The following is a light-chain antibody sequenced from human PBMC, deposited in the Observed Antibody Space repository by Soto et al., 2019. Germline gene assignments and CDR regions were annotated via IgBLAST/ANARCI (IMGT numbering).Light chain of an antibody. CDR3: QQYHSYLYT. CDR2: DAS. CDR1: QSISSW. Sequence: DIQMTQSPSTLSASVGDRVIITCRASQSISSWLAWDQQKPGKAPKLLIYDASSFESGVPSRFNGSGSGTEFTLTISSLQPDDFATYYCQQYHSYLYTFGQGTKLEIK. J-gene: IGKJ2*01. V-gene: IGKV1-5*01.